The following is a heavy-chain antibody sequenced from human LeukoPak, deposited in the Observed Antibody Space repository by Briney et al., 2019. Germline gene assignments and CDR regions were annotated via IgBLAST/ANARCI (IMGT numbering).Heavy chain of an antibody. V-gene: IGHV6-1*01. CDR2: TYYGSKWYN. CDR3: ARDMYGYYYDT. CDR1: GDSLSSNIAA. Sequence: SQTLSLTCALSGDSLSSNIAAWTWVRQSPSRGLEWLGRTYYGSKWYNDHAVSVKSRITINPDTSKNQFSLQVNSVTPGDTAVYFCARDMYGYYYDTWGQGTLVSVSS. D-gene: IGHD3-22*01. J-gene: IGHJ4*02.